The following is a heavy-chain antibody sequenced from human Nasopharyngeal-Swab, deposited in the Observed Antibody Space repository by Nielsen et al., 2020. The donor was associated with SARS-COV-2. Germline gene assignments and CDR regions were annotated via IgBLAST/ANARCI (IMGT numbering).Heavy chain of an antibody. D-gene: IGHD6-13*01. J-gene: IGHJ4*02. CDR3: ATLSSSWYEYYFDY. Sequence: LRLSCTVASGSISSSTYYWAWLRQPPGKGLEWIGSIYYGGSTYYNPSLKSRVTISVDTSKNQFSLKLSSVTAADTAVYYCATLSSSWYEYYFDYWGQGTLVTVSS. CDR2: IYYGGST. CDR1: SGSISSSTYY. V-gene: IGHV4-39*01.